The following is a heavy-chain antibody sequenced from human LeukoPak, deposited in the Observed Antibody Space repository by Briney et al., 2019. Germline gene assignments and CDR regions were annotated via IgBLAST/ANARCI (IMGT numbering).Heavy chain of an antibody. Sequence: QAGGSLRLSCTVSGFTVSSNSMSWVRQAPGKGLEWVSFIYSDNTHYADSVKGRFTISRDNSKNTLYLQMNSLRAEDTAVYYCASNYGDYVPAAFDIWGQGTMVTVSS. V-gene: IGHV3-66*03. CDR3: ASNYGDYVPAAFDI. CDR2: IYSDNT. D-gene: IGHD4-17*01. CDR1: GFTVSSNS. J-gene: IGHJ3*02.